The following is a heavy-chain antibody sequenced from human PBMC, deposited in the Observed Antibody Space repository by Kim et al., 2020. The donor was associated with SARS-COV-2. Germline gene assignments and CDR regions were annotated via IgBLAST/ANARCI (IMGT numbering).Heavy chain of an antibody. J-gene: IGHJ4*01. V-gene: IGHV4-34*01. Sequence: SETLSLTCAVYGGSFSGYYWSWIRQPPGKGLEWIGEINHSGSTNYNPSLKSRVTISVDTSKNQFSLKLSSVTAADTAVYYCARGGYCSGGSCSTLAYWG. D-gene: IGHD2-15*01. CDR2: INHSGST. CDR3: ARGGYCSGGSCSTLAY. CDR1: GGSFSGYY.